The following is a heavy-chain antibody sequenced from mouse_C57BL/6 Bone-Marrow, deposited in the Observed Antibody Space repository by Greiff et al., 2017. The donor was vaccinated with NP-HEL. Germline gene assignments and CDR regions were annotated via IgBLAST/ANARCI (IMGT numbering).Heavy chain of an antibody. J-gene: IGHJ2*01. Sequence: VQLQQPGAELVMPGASVKLSCKASGYTFTSYWMHWVKQRPGQGLEWIGEIDPSDSYTNYNQKFKGKSTLTVDKSSSTAYMQLSSLTSEDSAVYYCARKADGSSYGRNYFDYWGQGTTLTVSS. CDR2: IDPSDSYT. CDR1: GYTFTSYW. D-gene: IGHD1-1*01. CDR3: ARKADGSSYGRNYFDY. V-gene: IGHV1-69*01.